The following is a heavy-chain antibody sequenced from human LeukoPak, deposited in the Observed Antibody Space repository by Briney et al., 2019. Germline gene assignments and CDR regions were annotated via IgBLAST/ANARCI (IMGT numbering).Heavy chain of an antibody. CDR2: ISGSGGST. CDR3: ADGEYSSSSVDY. D-gene: IGHD6-6*01. Sequence: SGGSLGLSCAASGFTFSSYAMSWVRQAPGKGLEWVSAISGSGGSTYYADSVKGRFTISRDNSKNTLYLQVNSLRAEDTAVYYCADGEYSSSSVDYWGQGTLVTVSS. V-gene: IGHV3-23*01. J-gene: IGHJ4*02. CDR1: GFTFSSYA.